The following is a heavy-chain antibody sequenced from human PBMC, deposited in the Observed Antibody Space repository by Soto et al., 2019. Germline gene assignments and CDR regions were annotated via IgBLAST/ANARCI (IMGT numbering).Heavy chain of an antibody. CDR2: INHSGST. V-gene: IGHV4-34*01. D-gene: IGHD6-19*01. J-gene: IGHJ4*02. Sequence: SETLSLTCAVYGGSFSGYYWSWIRQPPGKGLEWIGEINHSGSTNYNPSLKSRVTISVDTSKNQFSLKLSSVTAADTAVYYCARRLQWLSYYFDYWGQGTLVTGS. CDR3: ARRLQWLSYYFDY. CDR1: GGSFSGYY.